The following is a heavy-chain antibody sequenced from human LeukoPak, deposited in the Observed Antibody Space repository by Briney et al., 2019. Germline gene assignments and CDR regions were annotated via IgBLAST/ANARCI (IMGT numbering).Heavy chain of an antibody. Sequence: SETLSLTCAVYGGSFSGYYWSWIRQPPGKGLEWIGEINHSGSTNYNPSLKSRVTISVDTSKNQFFLKLSSVTAADTAVYYCASAFNSNYVWLDPWGQGTLVTVSS. V-gene: IGHV4-34*01. D-gene: IGHD4-11*01. CDR1: GGSFSGYY. J-gene: IGHJ5*02. CDR3: ASAFNSNYVWLDP. CDR2: INHSGST.